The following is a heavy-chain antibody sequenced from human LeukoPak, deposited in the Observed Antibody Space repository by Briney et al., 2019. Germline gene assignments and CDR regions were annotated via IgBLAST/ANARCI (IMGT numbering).Heavy chain of an antibody. V-gene: IGHV4-38-2*01. D-gene: IGHD2-2*01. CDR2: IYHSGST. CDR3: ARHLGYCSSTSCYNPKFDY. CDR1: GYSISSGYY. J-gene: IGHJ4*02. Sequence: SETLSLTCAVSGYSISSGYYWGWIRQPPGKELEWIGSIYHSGSTYYNPSLKSRVTISVDTSKNQFSLKLSSVTAADTAVYYCARHLGYCSSTSCYNPKFDYWGQGTLVTVSS.